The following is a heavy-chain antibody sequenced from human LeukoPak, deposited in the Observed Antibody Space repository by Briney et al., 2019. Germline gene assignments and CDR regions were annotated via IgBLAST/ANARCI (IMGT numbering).Heavy chain of an antibody. CDR1: RGAISSYY. V-gene: IGHV4-4*07. Sequence: PPGTLSLTCAVSRGAISSYYWSWIWQPAGEGQEWIGRIYTSGSTNYNPSLKSRVTMSVDTSKNQFSLKLSSVTPADTAVYYCARVSKIPLNEDRDLGAFDIWGQGTMVTVSS. J-gene: IGHJ3*02. CDR2: IYTSGST. D-gene: IGHD1-14*01. CDR3: ARVSKIPLNEDRDLGAFDI.